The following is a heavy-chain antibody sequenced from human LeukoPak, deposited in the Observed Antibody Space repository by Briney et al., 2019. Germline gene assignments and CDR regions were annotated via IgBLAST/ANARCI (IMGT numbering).Heavy chain of an antibody. D-gene: IGHD3-10*01. V-gene: IGHV4-4*07. CDR1: GGSLSSYY. J-gene: IGHJ6*02. CDR2: IYTSGST. Sequence: SETLSLTCTVSGGSLSSYYWSWIRQPAGKGLEWIGRIYTSGSTNYNPSLKSRVTMSVDTSKNQFSLKLSSVTAADTAVYYCARGHAVNYYGSGSYDGMDVWGQGTTVTVSS. CDR3: ARGHAVNYYGSGSYDGMDV.